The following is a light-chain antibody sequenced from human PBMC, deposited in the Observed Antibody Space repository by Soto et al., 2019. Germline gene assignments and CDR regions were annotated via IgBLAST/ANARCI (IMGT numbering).Light chain of an antibody. Sequence: DIQMTQSPSTLSASVGDRVTITCRASQTISISLAWYQQKPGKAPKFLIYKASRLESGVPSRFSGSGSGTDFTLTISRLEPEDFAVYYCQQYGSSPPYTFGQGTKLEIK. CDR2: KAS. V-gene: IGKV1-5*03. CDR3: QQYGSSPPYT. J-gene: IGKJ2*01. CDR1: QTISIS.